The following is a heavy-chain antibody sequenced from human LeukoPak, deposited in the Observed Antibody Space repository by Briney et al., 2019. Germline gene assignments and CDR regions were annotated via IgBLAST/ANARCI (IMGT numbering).Heavy chain of an antibody. J-gene: IGHJ6*03. Sequence: EPSETLSLTCTVSGGSISSYYWSWIRQAPGKGLEWIGYIYYSGSTNYNPSLKSRVTISVDTSKNQFSLKLSSVTAADTAVYYCARVEQPTPGGYYYYYMDVWGKGTTVTVSS. CDR2: IYYSGST. V-gene: IGHV4-59*01. CDR3: ARVEQPTPGGYYYYYMDV. CDR1: GGSISSYY. D-gene: IGHD6-13*01.